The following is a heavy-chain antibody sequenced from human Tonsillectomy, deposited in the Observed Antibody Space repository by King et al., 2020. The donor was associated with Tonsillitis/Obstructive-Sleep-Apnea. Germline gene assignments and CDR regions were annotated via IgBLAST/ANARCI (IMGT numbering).Heavy chain of an antibody. V-gene: IGHV1-69*12. CDR3: ARGGLQWELLPGDY. D-gene: IGHD1-26*01. CDR1: GGTFSSYA. J-gene: IGHJ4*02. CDR2: SIPIFGTA. Sequence: QLVQSGAEVKKPGSSVKVSCKASGGTFSSYAISWVRQAPGQGLEWRGGSIPIFGTANYAQKFPGRVTITADESTSTAYMELSSLRSEDTAVYYCARGGLQWELLPGDYWGQGTLVTVSS.